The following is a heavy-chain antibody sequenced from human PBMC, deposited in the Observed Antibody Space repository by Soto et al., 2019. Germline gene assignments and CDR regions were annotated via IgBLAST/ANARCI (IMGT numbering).Heavy chain of an antibody. D-gene: IGHD3-10*01. J-gene: IGHJ6*02. CDR3: ARVLYYGSGSYSPYGMDV. CDR1: GVSFNNNG. CDR2: VSPPFRTS. Sequence: QVQLVQSGAEVKKPGSSVKVSCKTSGVSFNNNGIGWVRQAPGHGHEWMGGVSPPFRTSNYARKFQGRISITADASTGTVNVELRSLTSEDTAQYYCARVLYYGSGSYSPYGMDVWGQGTTVTVSS. V-gene: IGHV1-69*01.